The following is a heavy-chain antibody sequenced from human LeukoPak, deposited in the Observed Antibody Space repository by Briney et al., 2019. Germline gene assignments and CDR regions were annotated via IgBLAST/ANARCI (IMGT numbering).Heavy chain of an antibody. D-gene: IGHD3-22*01. CDR3: TRSYVSDGYYYDSSGYAVDS. J-gene: IGHJ4*02. Sequence: GRSLRLSCAASGFTFSSYGMHWVRQAPGKGLEWVAVISYDGSNKYYADSVKGRFTISRDNSKNTLYLQMNSLKTEDTAVYYCTRSYVSDGYYYDSSGYAVDSWGQGTLVTVSS. V-gene: IGHV3-30*03. CDR2: ISYDGSNK. CDR1: GFTFSSYG.